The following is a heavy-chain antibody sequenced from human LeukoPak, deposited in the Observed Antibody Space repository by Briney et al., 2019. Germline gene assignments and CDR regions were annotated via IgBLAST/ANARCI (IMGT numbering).Heavy chain of an antibody. J-gene: IGHJ4*02. Sequence: SETLSLTCAVYGGSFSGYYWSWIRQPPGKGLEWIGEINHSGSTNYNPSLKSRVTISVDTTKNQFSLQLSSVTAADTAVYYCARGRGGYYVYWGQGTLVTVSS. V-gene: IGHV4-34*01. D-gene: IGHD3-22*01. CDR2: INHSGST. CDR3: ARGRGGYYVY. CDR1: GGSFSGYY.